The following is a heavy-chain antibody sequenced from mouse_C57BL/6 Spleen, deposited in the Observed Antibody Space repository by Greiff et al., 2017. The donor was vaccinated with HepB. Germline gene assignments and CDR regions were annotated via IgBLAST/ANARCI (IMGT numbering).Heavy chain of an antibody. D-gene: IGHD4-1*01. V-gene: IGHV3-6*01. J-gene: IGHJ2*01. CDR1: GYSITSGYY. CDR2: ISYDGSN. Sequence: DVKLQESGPGLVKPSQSLSLTCSVTGYSITSGYYWNWIRQFPGNKLEWMGYISYDGSNNYNPSLKNRISITRDTSKNQCFLKLNSVTTEDTATYYCARGKTGGGSFDYWGQGTTLTVSS. CDR3: ARGKTGGGSFDY.